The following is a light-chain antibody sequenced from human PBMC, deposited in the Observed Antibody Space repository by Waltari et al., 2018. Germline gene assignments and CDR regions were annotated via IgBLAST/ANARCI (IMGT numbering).Light chain of an antibody. Sequence: QSVLTQSPSASGTPGQRVTICCPGSSSHVGSNSVDWYQKPPGTAPKLLIYSNTQRPSGVPDRFSGSKSGTSASLAISGLQSEDEAEYFCAAWDDSLTGYVFGTGTKVTVL. V-gene: IGLV1-44*01. CDR1: SSHVGSNS. J-gene: IGLJ1*01. CDR3: AAWDDSLTGYV. CDR2: SNT.